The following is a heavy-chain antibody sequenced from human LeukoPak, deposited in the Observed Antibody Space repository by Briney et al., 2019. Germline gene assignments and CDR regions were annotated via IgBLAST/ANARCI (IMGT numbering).Heavy chain of an antibody. D-gene: IGHD3-22*01. Sequence: GGPLRLSCGASGFTFRSYEMNWVRQVPGKGLEWVSYITSSGTTIYYTDSVRGRFTISRDNANNSLFLQMNSLRAEDTAVYYCTRSSYYDSSGSSSDYWGQGTLVTVSS. CDR2: ITSSGTTI. CDR3: TRSSYYDSSGSSSDY. J-gene: IGHJ4*02. CDR1: GFTFRSYE. V-gene: IGHV3-48*03.